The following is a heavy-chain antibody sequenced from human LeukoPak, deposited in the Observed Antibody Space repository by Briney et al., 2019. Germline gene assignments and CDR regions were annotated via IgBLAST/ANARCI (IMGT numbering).Heavy chain of an antibody. J-gene: IGHJ4*01. Sequence: GGSLRLSCAASGFTFINSDMSWVRQAPGKGLEWVSTLSGSGITTYYADSVKGRFTISRDNSKNTLYLQMNSLRAEDTAVYYCAKGIYSSGWSYFDYWGHGTLVTVSS. V-gene: IGHV3-23*01. CDR2: LSGSGITT. CDR1: GFTFINSD. D-gene: IGHD6-19*01. CDR3: AKGIYSSGWSYFDY.